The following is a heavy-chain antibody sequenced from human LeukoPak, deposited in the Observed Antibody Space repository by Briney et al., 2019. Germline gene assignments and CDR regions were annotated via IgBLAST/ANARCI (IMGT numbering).Heavy chain of an antibody. D-gene: IGHD3-10*01. V-gene: IGHV1-2*02. CDR2: INPNSGGT. Sequence: PGASVKVSCKASGYTFTGYYMHWVRQAPGQGLEWMGWINPNSGGTNYAQKFRGRVAMTRDTSISTAYMELSRLRSDDTAVYYCARDSGVTMVRGAPCWFDPWGQGTLVTVSS. CDR1: GYTFTGYY. J-gene: IGHJ5*02. CDR3: ARDSGVTMVRGAPCWFDP.